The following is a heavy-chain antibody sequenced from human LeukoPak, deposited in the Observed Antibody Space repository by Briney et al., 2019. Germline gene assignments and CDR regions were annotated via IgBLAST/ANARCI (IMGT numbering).Heavy chain of an antibody. V-gene: IGHV3-23*01. CDR1: GFTFSSYA. Sequence: GGSLRLSCAASGFTFSSYAMSWVRQAPGKGLEWVSAISGSGVSTFYADSVKGRFTISRDNSKNTLYLQMNSLRAEDTAVYYCTRDLTSWVVTATSSRWGQGTLVTVSS. J-gene: IGHJ4*02. CDR3: TRDLTSWVVTATSSR. D-gene: IGHD2-21*02. CDR2: ISGSGVST.